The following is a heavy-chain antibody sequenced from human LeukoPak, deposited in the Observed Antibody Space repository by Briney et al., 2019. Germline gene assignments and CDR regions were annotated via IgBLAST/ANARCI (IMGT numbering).Heavy chain of an antibody. CDR2: IYSGGST. CDR3: ARWATKYCSSTSCYKYYFDY. J-gene: IGHJ4*02. V-gene: IGHV3-53*04. D-gene: IGHD2-2*01. Sequence: PGGSLRLSCAASGFTVSSNYMSWVRQAPGKGLEWVSVIYSGGSTYYADSVKGRFTISRHNSKNTLYLQMNSLRAEDTAVYYCARWATKYCSSTSCYKYYFDYWGQGTLVTVSS. CDR1: GFTVSSNY.